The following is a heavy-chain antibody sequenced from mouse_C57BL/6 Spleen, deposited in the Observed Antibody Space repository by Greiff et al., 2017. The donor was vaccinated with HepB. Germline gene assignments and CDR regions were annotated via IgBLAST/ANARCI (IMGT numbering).Heavy chain of an antibody. V-gene: IGHV1-82*01. Sequence: VKLQESGPELVKPGASVKISCKASGYAFSSSWMNWVKQRPGKGLEWIGRIYPGDGDTNYNGKFKGKATLTADKSSSTAYMQLSSLTSEDSAVYFCATYGTPFDYWGQGTTLTVSS. D-gene: IGHD1-1*01. J-gene: IGHJ2*01. CDR1: GYAFSSSW. CDR3: ATYGTPFDY. CDR2: IYPGDGDT.